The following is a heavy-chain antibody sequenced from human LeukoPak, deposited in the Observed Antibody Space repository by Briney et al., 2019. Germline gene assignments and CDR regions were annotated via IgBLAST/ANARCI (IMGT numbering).Heavy chain of an antibody. D-gene: IGHD4-23*01. V-gene: IGHV3-74*01. CDR2: INSDGIST. CDR3: ARDRLVLEDYGANAFDY. Sequence: AGGSLRLSCAASGFTFSNHWMHWVRQAPGKGLEWVSRINSDGISTTYADSVKGRFTISRDNAKNTLFLQMNSLRAEDTAVYYCARDRLVLEDYGANAFDYWGQGTLVTVSS. J-gene: IGHJ4*02. CDR1: GFTFSNHW.